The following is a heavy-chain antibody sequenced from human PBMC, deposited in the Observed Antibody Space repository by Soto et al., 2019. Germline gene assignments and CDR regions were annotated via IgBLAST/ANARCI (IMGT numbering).Heavy chain of an antibody. CDR2: IYYSGST. Sequence: PSETLSLTCTVSGGSISSSSYFWGWTRQPPGKGLEWIGSIYYSGSTYYNPSLKSRVTISVDTSKNQFSLKLSSVTAADTAVYYCARERPDGARLDPWGQGTLVTVSS. J-gene: IGHJ5*02. D-gene: IGHD6-6*01. CDR1: GGSISSSSYF. V-gene: IGHV4-39*07. CDR3: ARERPDGARLDP.